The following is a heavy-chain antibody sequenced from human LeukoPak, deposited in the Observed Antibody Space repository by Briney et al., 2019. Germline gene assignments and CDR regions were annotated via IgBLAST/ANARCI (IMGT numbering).Heavy chain of an antibody. Sequence: GESLKISCKGSGYTFSSNWIGGVRQMPGKGLEWMGIIYPGDSDTRYSPSFQGQVTISADKSSSTAYLQWSSLKASDTAMYYCARHRVGIYSRNHAFDIWGQGTMVTVSS. CDR1: GYTFSSNW. D-gene: IGHD1-26*01. V-gene: IGHV5-51*01. J-gene: IGHJ3*02. CDR2: IYPGDSDT. CDR3: ARHRVGIYSRNHAFDI.